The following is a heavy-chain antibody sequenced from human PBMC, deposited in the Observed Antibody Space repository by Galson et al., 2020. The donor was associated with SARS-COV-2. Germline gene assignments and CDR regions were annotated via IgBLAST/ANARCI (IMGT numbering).Heavy chain of an antibody. CDR3: ARANYDFWSGYSAPSWFDP. J-gene: IGHJ5*02. Sequence: ASVKVSCKASGYTFTSYAMHWVRQAPGQRLEWMGWINAGNGNTKYSQKFQGRVTITRDTSASTAYMELSSLRSEDTAVYYCARANYDFWSGYSAPSWFDPWGQGTLVTVSS. CDR2: INAGNGNT. V-gene: IGHV1-3*01. D-gene: IGHD3-3*01. CDR1: GYTFTSYA.